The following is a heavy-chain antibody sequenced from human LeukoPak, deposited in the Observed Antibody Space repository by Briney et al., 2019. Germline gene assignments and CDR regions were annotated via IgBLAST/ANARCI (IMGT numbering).Heavy chain of an antibody. CDR3: AKDERNWNYNLASQTYD. D-gene: IGHD1-7*01. Sequence: GGSLRLACAASGFRFSSYAMSWVRQAPGKGLEWVSAISGSGVSTYYADSVKGRFTVSRDNSKNTLYLQMGSLRAEDTAVYYCAKDERNWNYNLASQTYDWGQGTLVTVSS. V-gene: IGHV3-23*01. CDR1: GFRFSSYA. CDR2: ISGSGVST. J-gene: IGHJ4*02.